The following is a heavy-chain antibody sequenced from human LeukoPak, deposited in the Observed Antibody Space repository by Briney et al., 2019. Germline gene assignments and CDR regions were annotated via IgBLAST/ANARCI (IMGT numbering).Heavy chain of an antibody. D-gene: IGHD3-22*01. J-gene: IGHJ4*02. CDR3: AREGRDSSGYYRG. Sequence: GGSLRLSCAASGFTFSSYWMSWVRQAPGKGLEWVANIKQDGSEKYYVDSVKGRFIISRDNAKNSLYLQMNSLRAEDTAVYYCAREGRDSSGYYRGWGQGTLVTVSS. CDR2: IKQDGSEK. V-gene: IGHV3-7*01. CDR1: GFTFSSYW.